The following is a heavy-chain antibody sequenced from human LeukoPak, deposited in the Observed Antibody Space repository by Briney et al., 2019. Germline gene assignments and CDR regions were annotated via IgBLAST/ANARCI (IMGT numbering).Heavy chain of an antibody. J-gene: IGHJ4*02. Sequence: PSETLSLTCTVSGGSISSSSYYWGWIRQPPGKGLEWIGSIHYSGTTYYNPSLKSRVTISVDTSKNQFSLKLSSVTAADTAVYYCATHAGGDGYFDYWGQGTLVTVSS. CDR1: GGSISSSSYY. CDR3: ATHAGGDGYFDY. CDR2: IHYSGTT. D-gene: IGHD2-21*01. V-gene: IGHV4-39*07.